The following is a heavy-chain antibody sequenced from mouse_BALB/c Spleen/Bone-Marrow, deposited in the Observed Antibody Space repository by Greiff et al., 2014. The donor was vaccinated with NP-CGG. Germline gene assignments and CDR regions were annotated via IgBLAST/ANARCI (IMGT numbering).Heavy chain of an antibody. CDR3: ARGAYYRFFDY. Sequence: VQRVESGPGLVAPSQSLSITCTVSGFSLTSNGVHWVRQPPGKGLEWLGVIWTGGSTSYNSALMSRLSISKDNSKSQVFLKMNSLQTDDTAMYYCARGAYYRFFDYWGQGTTLTVSS. CDR1: GFSLTSNG. D-gene: IGHD2-14*01. J-gene: IGHJ2*01. CDR2: IWTGGST. V-gene: IGHV2-9*02.